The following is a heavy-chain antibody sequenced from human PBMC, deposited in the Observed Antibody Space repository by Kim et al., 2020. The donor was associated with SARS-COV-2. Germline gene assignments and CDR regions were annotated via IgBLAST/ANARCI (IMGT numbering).Heavy chain of an antibody. D-gene: IGHD3-10*01. V-gene: IGHV3-30*07. CDR3: ARDFELYYGSGTYGMDV. J-gene: IGHJ6*02. Sequence: VKGRFTISRDNSKNTLYLQMNSLRAEDTAVYYCARDFELYYGSGTYGMDVWGQGTTVTVSS.